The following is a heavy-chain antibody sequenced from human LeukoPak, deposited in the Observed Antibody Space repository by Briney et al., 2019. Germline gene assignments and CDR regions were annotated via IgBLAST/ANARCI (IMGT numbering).Heavy chain of an antibody. CDR3: ARARIAADYYYYYMDV. V-gene: IGHV3-66*01. J-gene: IGHJ6*03. CDR2: IYSGGST. Sequence: GGSLRLSCAASGFTVSSNYMSWVRQAPGKGLEWVSVIYSGGSTYYADSVKGRFTISRDNSKNTLYLQMNSLRAEDTAVYYCARARIAADYYYYYMDVWGKGTTVTVSS. CDR1: GFTVSSNY. D-gene: IGHD6-6*01.